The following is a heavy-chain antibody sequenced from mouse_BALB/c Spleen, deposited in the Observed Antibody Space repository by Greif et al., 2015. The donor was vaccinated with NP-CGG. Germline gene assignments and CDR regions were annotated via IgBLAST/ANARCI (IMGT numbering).Heavy chain of an antibody. CDR3: ARGATRSPYYYSMDY. V-gene: IGHV1-14*01. CDR2: INPYNDGT. J-gene: IGHJ4*01. Sequence: VQLQQPGPELVKPGASVKMSCKASGYTFTSYVMHWVKQKPGQGLEWIGYINPYNDGTKYNEKFKGKATLTSDKSSSTAYMELSSLTSEDSAVYYCARGATRSPYYYSMDYWGQGTSVTVSS. CDR1: GYTFTSYV.